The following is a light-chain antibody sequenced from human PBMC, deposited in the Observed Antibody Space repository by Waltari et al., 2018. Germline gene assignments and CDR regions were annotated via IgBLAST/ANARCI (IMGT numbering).Light chain of an antibody. J-gene: IGLJ3*02. CDR2: VNSDGSH. V-gene: IGLV4-69*01. Sequence: QLVLTQSPSASASLGASAKLTCTLSSGHSSNIIALLQQQPGKGPRYLMQVNSDGSHRKGDDMPDRFSGSSSGTGHYLTISSLQSEDEADYYCETGGHGTWVFGGGTKLTVL. CDR3: ETGGHGTWV. CDR1: SGHSSNI.